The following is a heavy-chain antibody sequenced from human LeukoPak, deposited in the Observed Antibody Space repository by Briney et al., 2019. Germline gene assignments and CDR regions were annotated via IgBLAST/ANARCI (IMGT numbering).Heavy chain of an antibody. Sequence: SETLSLTCTVSGASISSYYWSWIRQPPGKGLEGIGYIYTSETTNFNPALRSRVTISIYTSKNQVSLRLSSVTAADTDLYYCARHRSPSSLSFFDIWGQGMLVIVSS. D-gene: IGHD2-2*01. CDR1: GASISSYY. V-gene: IGHV4-4*09. CDR3: ARHRSPSSLSFFDI. CDR2: IYTSETT. J-gene: IGHJ4*02.